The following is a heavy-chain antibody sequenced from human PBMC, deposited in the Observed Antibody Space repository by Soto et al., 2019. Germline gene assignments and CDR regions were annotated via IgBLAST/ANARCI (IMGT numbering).Heavy chain of an antibody. D-gene: IGHD3-10*01. Sequence: PSETLSLTCAVYGGSFSGYYWSWIRQPPGKGLEWIGEINHSGSTNYNPSLKSRVTISVDTSKNQFSLKLSSVTAADTAVYYCARVLLWFGELLYVRRYNWFDPWGQGTLVT. CDR1: GGSFSGYY. CDR3: ARVLLWFGELLYVRRYNWFDP. CDR2: INHSGST. V-gene: IGHV4-34*01. J-gene: IGHJ5*02.